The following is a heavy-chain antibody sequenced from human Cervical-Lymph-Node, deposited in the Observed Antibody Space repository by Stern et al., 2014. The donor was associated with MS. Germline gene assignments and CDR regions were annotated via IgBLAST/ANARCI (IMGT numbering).Heavy chain of an antibody. Sequence: VQLVESGAEVTKPGGSVKVSCKASGYTFTGYYMHWVRQAPGKGLEWMGGINPNSGGTNYAQKFQGWVTMTRDTSISTAYMELSRLRSDDTAVYYCARASGNPGQQLVRRGWFDPWGQGTLVTVSS. V-gene: IGHV1-2*04. CDR3: ARASGNPGQQLVRRGWFDP. J-gene: IGHJ5*02. D-gene: IGHD6-13*01. CDR2: INPNSGGT. CDR1: GYTFTGYY.